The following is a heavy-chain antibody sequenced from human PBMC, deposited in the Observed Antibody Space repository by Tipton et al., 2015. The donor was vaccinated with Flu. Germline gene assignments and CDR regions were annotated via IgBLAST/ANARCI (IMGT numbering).Heavy chain of an antibody. CDR1: DFTFSDYA. Sequence: SLRLSCAASDFTFSDYAMSWVRQAPGKGLEWMAVISYDGTTEKYADSVKGRFTISRDNAKNTVYLQMNSLRPEDTAVYYCARELFDFYGSSGYPDYWGRGTLVTASS. D-gene: IGHD3-22*01. CDR3: ARELFDFYGSSGYPDY. J-gene: IGHJ4*02. V-gene: IGHV3-30*04. CDR2: ISYDGTTE.